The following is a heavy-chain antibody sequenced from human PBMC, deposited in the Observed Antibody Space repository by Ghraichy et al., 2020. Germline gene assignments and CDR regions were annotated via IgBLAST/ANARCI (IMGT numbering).Heavy chain of an antibody. Sequence: LSLTCAASGFTFSTYWMHWVRQAPGKGLVWVSRINNDGSDTIYADSVKGRCTISRDNAKNILYLQMNSLRAEDTAVYFCARGGRLHAFDVWGQGTMVTVS. CDR1: GFTFSTYW. CDR2: INNDGSDT. D-gene: IGHD6-25*01. CDR3: ARGGRLHAFDV. V-gene: IGHV3-74*01. J-gene: IGHJ3*01.